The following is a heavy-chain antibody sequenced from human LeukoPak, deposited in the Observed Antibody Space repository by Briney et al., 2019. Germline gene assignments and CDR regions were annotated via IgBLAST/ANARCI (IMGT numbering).Heavy chain of an antibody. CDR1: GGSISSYY. D-gene: IGHD5-12*01. J-gene: IGHJ4*02. CDR2: IYYSGST. Sequence: SETLSLTCTVSGGSISSYYWSWIRQHPGKGLEWIGYIYYSGSTNYNPSLKSRVTISVDTSKNQFSLKPSSVTAADTAVYYCARGRDGYNYPFDYWGQGTLVTVSS. CDR3: ARGRDGYNYPFDY. V-gene: IGHV4-59*01.